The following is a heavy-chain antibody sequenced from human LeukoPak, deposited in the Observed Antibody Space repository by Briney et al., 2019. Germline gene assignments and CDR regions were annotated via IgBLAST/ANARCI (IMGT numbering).Heavy chain of an antibody. CDR1: GFTFSSYS. CDR2: ISSSSSYI. CDR3: ARDLTMVIDAFDI. J-gene: IGHJ3*02. V-gene: IGHV3-21*01. D-gene: IGHD4/OR15-4a*01. Sequence: PGGSLRLSCAASGFTFSSYSMNWVRRAPGKGLEWVSSISSSSSYIYYADSVKGRFTISRDNAKNSLYLQMNSLGAEDTAVYYCARDLTMVIDAFDIWGQGTMVTVSS.